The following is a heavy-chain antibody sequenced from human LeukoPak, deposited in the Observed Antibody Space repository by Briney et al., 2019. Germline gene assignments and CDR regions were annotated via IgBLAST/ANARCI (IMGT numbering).Heavy chain of an antibody. Sequence: GASVKVSCKASGYTFTGYYMHWVRQAPGQGLEWMGWINPNSGGTNYAQKFQGRVTMTRDTSISTAYMELSRLRSDDTAVYYCARDRLTPYDYVWGSYRYSGFYYYGMDVWGQGTTVTVSS. D-gene: IGHD3-16*02. CDR3: ARDRLTPYDYVWGSYRYSGFYYYGMDV. J-gene: IGHJ6*02. V-gene: IGHV1-2*02. CDR2: INPNSGGT. CDR1: GYTFTGYY.